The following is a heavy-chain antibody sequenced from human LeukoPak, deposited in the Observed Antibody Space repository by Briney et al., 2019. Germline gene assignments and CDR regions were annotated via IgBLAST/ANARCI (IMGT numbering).Heavy chain of an antibody. D-gene: IGHD3-22*01. CDR2: IIVSGDNT. CDR1: GFTFSSYA. V-gene: IGHV3-23*01. J-gene: IGHJ4*02. CDR3: AKAPSVYYYDGSGYAFDY. Sequence: GGSLRLSCVASGFTFSSYAVNWVRQAPGKGLEWVSIIIVSGDNTYYADSVKGRFTISRDNSKNTLYLQMNSLRAEDTAIYYCAKAPSVYYYDGSGYAFDYWGQGTLVTVSS.